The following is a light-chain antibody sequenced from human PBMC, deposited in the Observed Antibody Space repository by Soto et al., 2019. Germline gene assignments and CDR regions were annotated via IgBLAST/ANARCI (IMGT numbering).Light chain of an antibody. CDR2: DAS. Sequence: EILLTQSPATLSLSPGERATLSCRASQSVRSSFAWYQQKPGQAPRLLIYDASTRATGIPGRFSGSGSGTDFTLTISNLEPEDFAVYYCQQRSSWPWTFGQGAKVEIK. CDR1: QSVRSS. V-gene: IGKV3-11*01. CDR3: QQRSSWPWT. J-gene: IGKJ1*01.